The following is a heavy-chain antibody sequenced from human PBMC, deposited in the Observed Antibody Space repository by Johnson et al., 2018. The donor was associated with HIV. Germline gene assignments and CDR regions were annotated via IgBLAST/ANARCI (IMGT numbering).Heavy chain of an antibody. CDR3: ARVRGGTGHGAFDI. J-gene: IGHJ3*02. Sequence: VQLVESGGGVVQPGRSLRLSCAASGFTFSNYAMSWVRQGPGKGLEWVSAIGASGGRTFYADSVKGRFTISRDNSKNTLYLQMNSLRTEDTAVYYCARVRGGTGHGAFDIWGQGTMVTVSS. CDR2: IGASGGRT. CDR1: GFTFSNYA. V-gene: IGHV3-23*04.